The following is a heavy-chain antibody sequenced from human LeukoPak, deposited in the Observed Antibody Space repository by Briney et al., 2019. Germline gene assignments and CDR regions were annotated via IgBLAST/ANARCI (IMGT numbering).Heavy chain of an antibody. V-gene: IGHV1-3*01. CDR2: INAGNGNT. Sequence: TGGSLRLSCAASGFTFTSYAMHWVRQAPGQRLEWMGWINAGNGNTKYSQKFQGRVTITRDTSASTAYMELSSLRSEDTAVYYCARGPFLGYCSSTSCPDAFDIWGQGTMVTVSS. CDR3: ARGPFLGYCSSTSCPDAFDI. J-gene: IGHJ3*02. D-gene: IGHD2-2*01. CDR1: GFTFTSYA.